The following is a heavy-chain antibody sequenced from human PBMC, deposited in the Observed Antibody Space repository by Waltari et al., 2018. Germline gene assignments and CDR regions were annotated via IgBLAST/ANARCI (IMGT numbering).Heavy chain of an antibody. V-gene: IGHV3-23*04. CDR2: ISGSGDIT. J-gene: IGHJ6*03. CDR1: GFTFSNHA. CDR3: AKDRAYYDSSGWAYYYYMDV. Sequence: QLVESGGALLQPGGSLRLSCAASGFTFSNHAMSWVRQAPGKGLERVSAISGSGDITDYADSVEGRFTISRDNSKNTLYLQMNSLRAEDTAVYYCAKDRAYYDSSGWAYYYYMDVWGKGTMVTVSS. D-gene: IGHD3-22*01.